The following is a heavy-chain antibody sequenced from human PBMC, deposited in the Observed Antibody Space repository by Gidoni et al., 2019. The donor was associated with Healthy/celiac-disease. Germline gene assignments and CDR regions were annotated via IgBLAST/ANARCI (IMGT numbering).Heavy chain of an antibody. Sequence: QLQLQESGPGLVKPSETLSLTCTVSGGSISSSSYYWGWILQPPGKGLEWIGSIYYSGSTYYNPYLKSRVTRSVDTSKNQFSLKLSSVTAADTAVYYCARLRYFDWLLSHYYGMDVWGQGTTVTVSS. CDR1: GGSISSSSYY. D-gene: IGHD3-9*01. J-gene: IGHJ6*02. V-gene: IGHV4-39*01. CDR2: IYYSGST. CDR3: ARLRYFDWLLSHYYGMDV.